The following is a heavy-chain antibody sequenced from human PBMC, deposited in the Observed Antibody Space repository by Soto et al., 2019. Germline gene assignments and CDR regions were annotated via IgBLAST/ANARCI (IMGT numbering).Heavy chain of an antibody. CDR1: GFTFRSYG. D-gene: IGHD3-22*01. CDR3: AKEVRFNYDSRYVDAFDI. J-gene: IGHJ3*02. V-gene: IGHV3-30*18. Sequence: QVQLVESGGGVVQPGRSLRLSCAASGFTFRSYGMHWVRQAPGKGLEWVAVISYHGSDQFYADSVKGRYSISRDNSKNTVHLQMNSLRAEDTAVYYCAKEVRFNYDSRYVDAFDIWGQGTVVTVSS. CDR2: ISYHGSDQ.